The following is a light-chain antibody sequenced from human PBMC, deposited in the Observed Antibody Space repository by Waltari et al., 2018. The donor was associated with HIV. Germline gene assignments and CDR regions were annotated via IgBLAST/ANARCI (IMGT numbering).Light chain of an antibody. CDR1: QSVLYSSNNKNY. CDR3: QQYYSTPRT. V-gene: IGKV4-1*01. CDR2: WDS. J-gene: IGKJ4*01. Sequence: DIVMTQSPDSLAVSLGERATINCKSSQSVLYSSNNKNYLAWYQQKPGQPPKLLIYWDSTRESGVPDRFSGSGSGTDVTLTISSLQAEDVAVYYCQQYYSTPRTFGGGTTVEIK.